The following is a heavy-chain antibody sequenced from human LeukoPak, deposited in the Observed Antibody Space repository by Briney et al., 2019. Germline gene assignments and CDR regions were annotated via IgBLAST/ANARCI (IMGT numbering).Heavy chain of an antibody. CDR3: ARDLGEGFDY. D-gene: IGHD3-10*01. CDR2: IYYSGST. CDR1: GGSISSSSYY. V-gene: IGHV4-39*07. Sequence: SETLSLTCTVSGGSISSSSYYWGWIRQPPGKGLEWIGSIYYSGSTYYNPSLKSRVTISVDTSKNQFSLKLSSVTAADTAVYYCARDLGEGFDYWGQGTLVTVSS. J-gene: IGHJ4*02.